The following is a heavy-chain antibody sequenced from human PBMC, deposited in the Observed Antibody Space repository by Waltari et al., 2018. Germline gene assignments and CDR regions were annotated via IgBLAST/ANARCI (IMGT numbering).Heavy chain of an antibody. CDR3: ARDSGYYYDSSGYYYVGDAFDI. V-gene: IGHV3-7*01. CDR2: IKQDGSEK. J-gene: IGHJ3*02. CDR1: GFTFSRYW. D-gene: IGHD3-22*01. Sequence: EVQLVESGGGLVQPGGSLRLSCAASGFTFSRYWMRWVRQAPGKGLEWVANIKQDGSEKYYVDSVKGRFTISRDNAKNSLYLQMNSLRAEDTAVYYCARDSGYYYDSSGYYYVGDAFDIWGQGTMVTVSS.